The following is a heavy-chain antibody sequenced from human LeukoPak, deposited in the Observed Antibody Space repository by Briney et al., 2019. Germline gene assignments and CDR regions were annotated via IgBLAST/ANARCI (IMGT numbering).Heavy chain of an antibody. J-gene: IGHJ4*02. V-gene: IGHV3-23*01. CDR2: IIYSGGAT. CDR1: GFTFSRSA. CDR3: AKDGLYYDGSEHVYYFDS. D-gene: IGHD3-22*01. Sequence: GGSLRLSCAASGFTFSRSAMTWVRRGPGTGLEFVASIIYSGGATYYADSVKGRFTISRDNSKNTLYLQMNSLRAEDTALYYCAKDGLYYDGSEHVYYFDSWGQGTLVTVSS.